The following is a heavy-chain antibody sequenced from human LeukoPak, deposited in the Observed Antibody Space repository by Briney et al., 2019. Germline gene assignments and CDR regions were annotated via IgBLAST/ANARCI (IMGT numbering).Heavy chain of an antibody. CDR3: AKHRSEEVEAAMNH. D-gene: IGHD2-15*01. CDR2: ISGSGGST. CDR1: GFTFSSYA. Sequence: GGSLRLSCAASGFTFSSYAMSWVRQAPGKGLEWVSAISGSGGSTYYADSVKGRFSISRDNSKNTLHLQMNSLRGEDTALYYCAKHRSEEVEAAMNHWGQGTLVTVSS. J-gene: IGHJ5*02. V-gene: IGHV3-23*01.